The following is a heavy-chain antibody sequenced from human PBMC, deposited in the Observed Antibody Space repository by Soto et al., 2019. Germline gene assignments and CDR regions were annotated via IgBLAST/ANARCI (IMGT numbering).Heavy chain of an antibody. V-gene: IGHV1-8*01. CDR3: ARGWGWRDYYYYGMDV. Sequence: ASVKVSCKASGYTFTSYDINWVRQATGQGLEWMGWMNPNSGNTGYAQKFQGRVTMTRNTSISTAYMELSSLRSEDTAVYYCARGWGWRDYYYYGMDVWRQGTTVTVSS. J-gene: IGHJ6*02. CDR2: MNPNSGNT. CDR1: GYTFTSYD. D-gene: IGHD7-27*01.